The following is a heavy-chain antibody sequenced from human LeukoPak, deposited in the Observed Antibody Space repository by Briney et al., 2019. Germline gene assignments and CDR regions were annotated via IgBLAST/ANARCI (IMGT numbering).Heavy chain of an antibody. D-gene: IGHD3-16*01. CDR1: GFTFSTNA. Sequence: GGSLRLSCAASGFTFSTNAMGWARQAPGKGLEWVSAISGSGGTTYYADSVKGRFSISRDNSKSTLYLLMNSQRAEGTAVYYCVAYGPLDFWGQGTLVTVSS. V-gene: IGHV3-23*01. J-gene: IGHJ4*02. CDR2: ISGSGGTT. CDR3: VAYGPLDF.